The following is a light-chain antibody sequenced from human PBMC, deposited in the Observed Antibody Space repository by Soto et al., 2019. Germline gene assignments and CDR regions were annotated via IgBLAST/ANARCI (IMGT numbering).Light chain of an antibody. V-gene: IGKV3-15*01. Sequence: EIVMTQSPATLSVSPGERATLSCRARQSVSIDVAWYQQTPGQAPRLLIYGASTRATGIPVRFSGSASGTEFTLTISSLQSEDFTVYYCQQYNKWPLTFGQGTKVDIK. CDR1: QSVSID. J-gene: IGKJ1*01. CDR3: QQYNKWPLT. CDR2: GAS.